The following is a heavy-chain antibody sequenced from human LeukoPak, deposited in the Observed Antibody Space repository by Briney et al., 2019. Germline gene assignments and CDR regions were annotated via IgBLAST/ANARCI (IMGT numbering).Heavy chain of an antibody. CDR2: ISSSSSYI. J-gene: IGHJ4*02. CDR3: AKAPVTSCRGAYCYPLDS. CDR1: GFTFSSYS. Sequence: PGGSLRLSCAASGFTFSSYSMNWVRQAPGKGLEWVSSISSSSSYIYYADSVKGRFAISRDNAKNSLYLQMNSLRAEDAAVYFCAKAPVTSCRGAYCYPLDSWGQGTLVTVSS. D-gene: IGHD2-21*01. V-gene: IGHV3-21*04.